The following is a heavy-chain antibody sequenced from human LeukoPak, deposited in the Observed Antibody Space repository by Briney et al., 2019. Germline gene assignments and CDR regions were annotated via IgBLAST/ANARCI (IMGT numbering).Heavy chain of an antibody. CDR3: AKREHVSRVVPASISSCCGMDV. V-gene: IGHV3-23*01. CDR1: GLTFSSYA. D-gene: IGHD2-2*01. J-gene: IGHJ6*02. Sequence: GGSLRLSCAASGLTFSSYARRWVRQAPGKGLEWGSSITDSGDTTYYADSVKGRFTISRDNSKNTLYLQMNSLRAEDTAVYYCAKREHVSRVVPASISSCCGMDVWGQGTTVTVSS. CDR2: ITDSGDTT.